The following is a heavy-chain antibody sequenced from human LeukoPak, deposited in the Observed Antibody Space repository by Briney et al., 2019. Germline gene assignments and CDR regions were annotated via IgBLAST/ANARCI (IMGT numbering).Heavy chain of an antibody. J-gene: IGHJ6*03. CDR2: INHSGST. CDR1: GGSFSGYY. D-gene: IGHD6-6*01. V-gene: IGHV4-34*01. Sequence: PSETLSLTCAVYGGSFSGYYWSWIRQPPGKGLEWIGEINHSGSTNYNPSLKSRVTISVDTSKNQFSLKLSSVTDADTAVYYCARGPGEEVAARLGYYYMDVWGKGTTVTVSS. CDR3: ARGPGEEVAARLGYYYMDV.